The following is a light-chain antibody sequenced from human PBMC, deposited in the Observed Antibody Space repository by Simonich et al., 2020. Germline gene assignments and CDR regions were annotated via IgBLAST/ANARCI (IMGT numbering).Light chain of an antibody. V-gene: IGKV4-1*01. CDR3: QQYYSTPDT. J-gene: IGKJ2*01. CDR1: LRVFYSSNNQNY. CDR2: WAS. Sequence: DIVMTQSPDSLAVSLGDSATINFQSSLRVFYSSNNQNYLAWYPQKPGQPPKLLIYWASTREAGVPDRCSGSGSGTDFTLTISSLQAEDVAVYYCQQYYSTPDTFGQGTKLEIK.